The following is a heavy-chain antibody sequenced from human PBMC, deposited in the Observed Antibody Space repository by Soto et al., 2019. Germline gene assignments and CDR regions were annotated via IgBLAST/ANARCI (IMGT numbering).Heavy chain of an antibody. D-gene: IGHD6-19*01. CDR2: INHSGTT. CDR1: GGTFSDYQ. J-gene: IGHJ4*02. Sequence: SEALSLTCAVSGGTFSDYQWSWIRHPPGKGLEWIGEINHSGTTSYNPSLKSRLPLSVDTSKIQFSMKLSSVTAAATGVYYCARGKWLDNHWGQGTLVTVSS. CDR3: ARGKWLDNH. V-gene: IGHV4-34*01.